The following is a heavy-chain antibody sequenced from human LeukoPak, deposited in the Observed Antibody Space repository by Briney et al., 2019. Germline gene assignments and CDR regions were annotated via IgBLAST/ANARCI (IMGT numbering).Heavy chain of an antibody. V-gene: IGHV4-34*01. J-gene: IGHJ6*04. CDR2: INHSGST. CDR3: ARGRSDFWSGYPRGSDV. Sequence: SETLSLTCAVYGGSFSGYYWSWIRQPPGKGLEWIGEINHSGSTNYNPSLKSRVTISVDTSKNQFSLKLSSVTAADTAVYYCARGRSDFWSGYPRGSDVWGKGTTVTVSS. D-gene: IGHD3-3*01. CDR1: GGSFSGYY.